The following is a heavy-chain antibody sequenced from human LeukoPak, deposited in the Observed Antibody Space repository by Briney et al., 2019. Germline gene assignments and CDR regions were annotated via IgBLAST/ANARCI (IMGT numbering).Heavy chain of an antibody. D-gene: IGHD2-2*01. V-gene: IGHV1-2*02. J-gene: IGHJ4*02. CDR2: INPNSGGT. CDR3: ARDVGVYCSSTSCCDY. Sequence: ASVKVSCKASGYTFTGYYMHWVRQAPGQGLEWMGWINPNSGGTNYAQKFQGRVTMTRDTSISTAYMELSRLRSDDTAVYYCARDVGVYCSSTSCCDYWGQGTLVTVSS. CDR1: GYTFTGYY.